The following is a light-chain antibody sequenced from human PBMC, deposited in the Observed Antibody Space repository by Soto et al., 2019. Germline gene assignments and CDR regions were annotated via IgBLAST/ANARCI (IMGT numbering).Light chain of an antibody. Sequence: IHMTQSPSSLSASVGDRVTIACRASQGISTYLNWYQLRAGKAPKLLIYAASTLHSGVPSRFSGSGSGTDFALTISSLQPEDFATYYCQQSYSTPRTFGQGTKVEVK. CDR3: QQSYSTPRT. V-gene: IGKV1-39*01. CDR1: QGISTY. CDR2: AAS. J-gene: IGKJ1*01.